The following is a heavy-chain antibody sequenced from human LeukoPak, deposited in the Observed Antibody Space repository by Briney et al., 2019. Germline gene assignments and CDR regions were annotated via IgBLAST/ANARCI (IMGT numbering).Heavy chain of an antibody. V-gene: IGHV1-2*02. CDR1: GYTFTGYY. D-gene: IGHD3-22*01. CDR3: AREYYDSSGYYLLD. Sequence: ASVKVSYKASGYTFTGYYVHWVRQAPGQGLEWMGWFNPNSGDTNYAKKFEGRVTMTRETSISTAYMELSRLRSDDTAVYYCAREYYDSSGYYLLDWGQGTLVTVSS. CDR2: FNPNSGDT. J-gene: IGHJ4*02.